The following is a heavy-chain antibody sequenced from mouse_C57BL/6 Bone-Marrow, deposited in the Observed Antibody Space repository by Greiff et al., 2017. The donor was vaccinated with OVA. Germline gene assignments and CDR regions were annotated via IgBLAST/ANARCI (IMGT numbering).Heavy chain of an antibody. D-gene: IGHD1-1*01. V-gene: IGHV1-61*01. Sequence: QVQLQQPGAELVRPGSSVKLSCKASGYTFTSYWMDWVKQRPGQGLEWIGNIYPSDSETHYNQKFKDKATLTVDKSSSTAYMQLSSLTSEDSAVYYCARACGTRPFADWGQGTLVTVSA. J-gene: IGHJ3*01. CDR1: GYTFTSYW. CDR3: ARACGTRPFAD. CDR2: IYPSDSET.